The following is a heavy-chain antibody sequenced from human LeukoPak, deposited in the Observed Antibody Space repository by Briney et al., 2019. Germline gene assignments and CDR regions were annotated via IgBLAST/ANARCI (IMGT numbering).Heavy chain of an antibody. V-gene: IGHV3-48*04. CDR3: ARDPSFLGYCSSTSCYTGY. J-gene: IGHJ4*02. CDR1: GFTFSSYS. CDR2: ISSSSSTI. Sequence: GGSLRLSCAASGFTFSSYSMNWVRQAPGKGLEWVSYISSSSSTIYYADSVKGRFTISRDNAKNSLYLQMNSLRAEDTDVYYCARDPSFLGYCSSTSCYTGYWGQGTLVTVSS. D-gene: IGHD2-2*02.